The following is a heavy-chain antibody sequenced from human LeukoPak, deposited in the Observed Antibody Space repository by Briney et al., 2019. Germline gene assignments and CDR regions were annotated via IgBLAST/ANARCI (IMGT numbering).Heavy chain of an antibody. V-gene: IGHV3-49*03. CDR2: IRSKAYGGTT. D-gene: IGHD1-26*01. CDR1: GFTFGDYA. CDR3: TRGPWELLRFDY. Sequence: GGSLRLSCTASGFTFGDYAMSWFRQAPGKGLAWVGFIRSKAYGGTTEYAASVKGRFTTSRDDSKSIAYLQMNTLETEDTAVYYCTRGPWELLRFDYWGQGTLVTVSS. J-gene: IGHJ4*02.